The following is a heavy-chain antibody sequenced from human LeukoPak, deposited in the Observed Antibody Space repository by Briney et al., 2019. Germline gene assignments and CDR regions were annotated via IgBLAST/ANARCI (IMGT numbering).Heavy chain of an antibody. J-gene: IGHJ3*02. CDR2: IRYDGSVK. CDR3: AKKGGTATSGFDI. CDR1: GFTFSSYG. D-gene: IGHD1-1*01. Sequence: GGSLRLSCAASGFTFSSYGMHWVRQAPGKGLEWVALIRYDGSVKYYADSVKARFTISRDNYKNTLYLQMNTLRSEDTAVYYCAKKGGTATSGFDIWGQGTMVTVSS. V-gene: IGHV3-30*02.